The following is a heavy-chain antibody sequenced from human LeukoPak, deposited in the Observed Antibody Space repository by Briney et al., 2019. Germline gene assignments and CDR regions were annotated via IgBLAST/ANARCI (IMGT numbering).Heavy chain of an antibody. CDR3: ADSGYGDYGDY. V-gene: IGHV3-23*01. CDR2: ISTSGGSR. J-gene: IGHJ4*02. Sequence: GGPLRLSCVVSVITFRNYAFSWVRQPPGKGLEWVSIISTSGGSRDYADSVKGRFTISRDNSRNTVYLQMKSLRAEDTAVYYCADSGYGDYGDYWGQGTLVTVSS. CDR1: VITFRNYA. D-gene: IGHD6-25*01.